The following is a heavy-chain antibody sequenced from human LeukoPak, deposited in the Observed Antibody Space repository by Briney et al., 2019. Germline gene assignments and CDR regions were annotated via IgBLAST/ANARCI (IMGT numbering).Heavy chain of an antibody. CDR2: ISGSGGST. J-gene: IGHJ4*02. V-gene: IGHV3-23*01. CDR3: ARDSYYYDSSGDFDY. CDR1: GFTFSSYA. Sequence: GGSLRLSCAASGFTFSSYAMSWVRQAPGKGLEWVSAISGSGGSTYYADSVKGRFTISRDNSKNTLYLQMNSLRAEDTAVYYCARDSYYYDSSGDFDYWGQGTLVTVSS. D-gene: IGHD3-22*01.